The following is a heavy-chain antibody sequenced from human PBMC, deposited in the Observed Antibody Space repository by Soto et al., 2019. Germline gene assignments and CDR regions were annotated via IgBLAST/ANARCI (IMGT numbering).Heavy chain of an antibody. Sequence: PGGSLRLSCASSLFTVSSNYMSWVRQAPGKWLEWFSVIYIGGSTYXSDSVKGRXXISRHHSKNTLXLQMNXLRSEDTAVYYCARDGSSYPGMDGWGQGSMVT. V-gene: IGHV3-53*04. CDR3: ARDGSSYPGMDG. D-gene: IGHD6-13*01. J-gene: IGHJ6*02. CDR2: IYIGGST. CDR1: LFTVSSNY.